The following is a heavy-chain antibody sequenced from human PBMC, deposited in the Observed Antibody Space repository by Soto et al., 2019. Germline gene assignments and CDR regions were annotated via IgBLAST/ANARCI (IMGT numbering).Heavy chain of an antibody. Sequence: SETLSLTCTVSGGSISSYYWSWIRQPPGKGLEWIGYIYYSGSTNYNPSLKSRVTISVDTSKNQFSLKLSSVTAADTAVYYCASNMGYCSGGSCYSGLSFDYWGQGTLVTVSS. D-gene: IGHD2-15*01. J-gene: IGHJ4*02. CDR3: ASNMGYCSGGSCYSGLSFDY. CDR2: IYYSGST. V-gene: IGHV4-59*01. CDR1: GGSISSYY.